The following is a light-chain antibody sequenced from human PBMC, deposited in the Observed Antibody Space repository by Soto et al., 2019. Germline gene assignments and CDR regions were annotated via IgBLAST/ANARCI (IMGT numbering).Light chain of an antibody. CDR3: QQYDIWPPT. J-gene: IGKJ1*01. CDR2: GAS. Sequence: EIVMTQSPAILSVSPGERATLSCRASQSVSTNLAWFQQKPGQTPRLLFNGASTRATGIPARFTGSGSGTEFILTISSLQSEDFAVSYCQQYDIWPPTSGQRTQVDIK. CDR1: QSVSTN. V-gene: IGKV3-15*01.